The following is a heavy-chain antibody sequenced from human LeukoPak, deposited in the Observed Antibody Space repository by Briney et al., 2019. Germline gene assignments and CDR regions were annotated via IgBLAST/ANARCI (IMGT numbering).Heavy chain of an antibody. D-gene: IGHD2-8*01. CDR2: ISSSSSYI. CDR1: GFTFSSYS. J-gene: IGHJ4*02. CDR3: ARGPGLTFDY. Sequence: GGSLRLSCAACGFTFSSYSMNWVRQAPGKGVEWVSSISSSSSYIYYADSVKGRFTISRDNAKNSLYLQMNSLRAEDTAVYYCARGPGLTFDYWGQGTLVTVSS. V-gene: IGHV3-21*01.